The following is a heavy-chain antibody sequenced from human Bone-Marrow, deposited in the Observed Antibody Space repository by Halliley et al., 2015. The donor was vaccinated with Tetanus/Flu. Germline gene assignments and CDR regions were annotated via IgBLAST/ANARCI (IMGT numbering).Heavy chain of an antibody. V-gene: IGHV3-23*01. Sequence: VSTIIPRRGGPYYSDSVKGRFSISRENSQNTVYRQIDSPRAEDTAVYYCAKGETSGSFYGGFFDFWGQGTLVSVSS. J-gene: IGHJ4*02. CDR2: IIPRRGGP. CDR3: AKGETSGSFYGGFFDF. D-gene: IGHD1-26*01.